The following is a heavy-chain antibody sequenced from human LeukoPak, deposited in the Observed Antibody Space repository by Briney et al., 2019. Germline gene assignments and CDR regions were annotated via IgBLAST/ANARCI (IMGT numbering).Heavy chain of an antibody. J-gene: IGHJ6*02. CDR1: GYXFTGYY. D-gene: IGHD2-15*01. V-gene: IGHV1-2*02. CDR3: ARVRVVGLYGMDV. Sequence: AASVKVSCKASGYXFTGYYIHWVRQAPGQGLEWLGWINPNSGGTNYAQKFQGRVTMTRDTSISTAYMELSRLRSDDTAVYYCARVRVVGLYGMDVWGQGTTVTVSS. CDR2: INPNSGGT.